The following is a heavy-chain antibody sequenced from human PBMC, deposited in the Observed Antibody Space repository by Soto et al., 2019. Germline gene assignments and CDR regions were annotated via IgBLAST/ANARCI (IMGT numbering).Heavy chain of an antibody. J-gene: IGHJ4*02. CDR3: ARVGGDADC. D-gene: IGHD2-21*02. V-gene: IGHV1-69*02. CDR2: IIHILGIA. Sequence: QVQLVQSGAEVKKPGSSVKVSCKASGGIFSSYTISWVRQAPGQGLEWVGRIIHILGIANYAQKVQGRVTITTDKSTSTAYMELSSLRSEDTAVYSCARVGGDADCWGQGTLVTVSS. CDR1: GGIFSSYT.